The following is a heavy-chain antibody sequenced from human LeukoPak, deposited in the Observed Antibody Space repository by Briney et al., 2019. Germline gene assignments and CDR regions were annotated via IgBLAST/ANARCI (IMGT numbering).Heavy chain of an antibody. Sequence: GGSLRLSCAASGFTFSSHAMSWVRQAPGKGLEWVSAISGSGGSTYYADSVKGRFTISRDNSKNTLYLQMNSLRAEDTAVYYCAKDSVLRYFDWLSFIDYWGQGTLVTVSS. D-gene: IGHD3-9*01. CDR3: AKDSVLRYFDWLSFIDY. J-gene: IGHJ4*02. CDR1: GFTFSSHA. CDR2: ISGSGGST. V-gene: IGHV3-23*01.